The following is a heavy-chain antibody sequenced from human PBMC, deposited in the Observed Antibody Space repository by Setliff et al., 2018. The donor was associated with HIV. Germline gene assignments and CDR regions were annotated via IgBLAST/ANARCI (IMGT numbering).Heavy chain of an antibody. CDR1: GVSISGHF. CDR2: IYTSGTN. CDR3: ARLIHTGLLYFDY. J-gene: IGHJ4*02. D-gene: IGHD2-8*02. V-gene: IGHV4-4*09. Sequence: SETLSLTCFVSGVSISGHFWGWIRQPPGKGLEWIGYIYTSGTNEYNPSLDSRVTISVDTSRDQFSRNLRSVTAADTALYFCARLIHTGLLYFDYWGLGMLVTVSS.